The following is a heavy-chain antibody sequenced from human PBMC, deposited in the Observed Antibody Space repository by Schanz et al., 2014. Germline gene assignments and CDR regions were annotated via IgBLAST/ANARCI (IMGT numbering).Heavy chain of an antibody. D-gene: IGHD2-2*01. CDR2: ISASGGTT. CDR1: GFTFSAYA. J-gene: IGHJ4*02. V-gene: IGHV3-23*01. CDR3: ARESSNDIVLVPGAVFDH. Sequence: EVQLLESGGGLVQPGGSLRLSCAASGFTFSAYAMTWVRQIPGKGLEWVSAISASGGTTYYADSVKGRFTISRDNSKNTVYLQMNSLRPGDTAVYYCARESSNDIVLVPGAVFDHWGQGILVTVSS.